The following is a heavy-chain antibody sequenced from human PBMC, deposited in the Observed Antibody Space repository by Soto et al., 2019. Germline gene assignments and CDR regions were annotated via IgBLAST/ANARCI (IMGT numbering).Heavy chain of an antibody. D-gene: IGHD6-6*01. CDR1: GFTFSSYA. Sequence: GGSLRLSCAASGFTFSSYAMHWVRQAPGKGLEWVAVISYDGSNKYYADSVKGRFTISRDNSKNTLYLQMNSLRAEDTAVYYCAREGNGSIAEEYYYYGMDVWGQGTTVTVSS. V-gene: IGHV3-30-3*01. CDR2: ISYDGSNK. CDR3: AREGNGSIAEEYYYYGMDV. J-gene: IGHJ6*02.